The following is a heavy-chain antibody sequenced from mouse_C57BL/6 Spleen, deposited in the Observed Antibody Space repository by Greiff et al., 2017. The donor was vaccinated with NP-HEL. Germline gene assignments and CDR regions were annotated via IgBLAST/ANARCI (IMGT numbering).Heavy chain of an antibody. CDR3: ALTGTGWYFDV. CDR1: GYTFTSYW. V-gene: IGHV1-52*01. D-gene: IGHD4-1*01. Sequence: VQLQQSGAELVRPGSSVKLSCKASGYTFTSYWMHWVKQRPIQGLEWIGNIDPSDSETPYNQKFKDKATLTVDKSSSTAYMQRSSLTSEDSAVYYCALTGTGWYFDVWGTGTTVTVSS. CDR2: IDPSDSET. J-gene: IGHJ1*03.